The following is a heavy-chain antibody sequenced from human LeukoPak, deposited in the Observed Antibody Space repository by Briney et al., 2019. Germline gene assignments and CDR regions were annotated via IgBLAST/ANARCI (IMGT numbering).Heavy chain of an antibody. J-gene: IGHJ4*02. CDR3: ASVAGVYGDYALDY. V-gene: IGHV1-8*01. CDR2: MNPNSGNT. D-gene: IGHD4-17*01. Sequence: ASVKVSCKASGYSFTTYGINWVRQATGQGLEWMGWMNPNSGNTAYPQKFQGRVTMTGNTSISTAYMELSSLRSEDTALYYCASVAGVYGDYALDYWGQGTLVTVSS. CDR1: GYSFTTYG.